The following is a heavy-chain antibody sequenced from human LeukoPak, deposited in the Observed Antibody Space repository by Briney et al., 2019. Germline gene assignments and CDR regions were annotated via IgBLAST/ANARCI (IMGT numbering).Heavy chain of an antibody. J-gene: IGHJ5*02. Sequence: SETLSFTCTVSGGSISSSSYYWGWIRQPPGKGLEWIGSIYYSGSTYYNPSLKSRVTISVDTSKNQFSLKLSSVTAADTAVYYCARESITIFGVAPNWFDPWGQGTLVTVSS. D-gene: IGHD3-3*01. CDR3: ARESITIFGVAPNWFDP. V-gene: IGHV4-39*02. CDR2: IYYSGST. CDR1: GGSISSSSYY.